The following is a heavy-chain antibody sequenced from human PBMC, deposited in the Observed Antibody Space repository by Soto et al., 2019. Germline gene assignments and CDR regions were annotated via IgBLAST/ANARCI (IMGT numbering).Heavy chain of an antibody. CDR2: IYTGDST. Sequence: EVPLVESGGGLVQPGGSLRLSCAASGFTVSSNYMSWVRQAPGKGLEWVSIIYTGDSTYYADSVKGRFTISRDNSKNTLYLQMNSLRAEDTAVYYCARDRSTIYAFDIWGQGTMVTVSS. D-gene: IGHD3-3*01. J-gene: IGHJ3*02. CDR1: GFTVSSNY. V-gene: IGHV3-66*01. CDR3: ARDRSTIYAFDI.